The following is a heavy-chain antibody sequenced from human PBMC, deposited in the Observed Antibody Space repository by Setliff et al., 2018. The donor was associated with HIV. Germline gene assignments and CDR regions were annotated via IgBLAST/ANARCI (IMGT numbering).Heavy chain of an antibody. CDR2: IHYNGIP. CDR3: ARTKGGSKHGSFWDS. CDR1: GDSINTDGLY. D-gene: IGHD3-10*01. V-gene: IGHV4-31*03. J-gene: IGHJ5*02. Sequence: SETLSLTCTVSGDSINTDGLYWTWIRQHPATGLEWIGYIHYNGIPYYSPSLESRVSISVDLSKNQFSLKLNSVTVADTAVYYCARTKGGSKHGSFWDSWGQGILVTVSS.